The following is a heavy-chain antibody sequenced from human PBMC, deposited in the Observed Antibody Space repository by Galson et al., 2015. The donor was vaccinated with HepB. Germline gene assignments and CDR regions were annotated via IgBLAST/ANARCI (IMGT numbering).Heavy chain of an antibody. CDR1: GGSISRYY. V-gene: IGHV4-59*01. D-gene: IGHD3-9*01. CDR2: VYPGGT. CDR3: ARDRWRNNSDDYDVFPDAFDI. J-gene: IGHJ3*02. Sequence: ETLSLTCTVSGGSISRYYWSWIRQSPGKGLEWIGYVYPGGTEYSPSLKSRVTISVDTSKNQFSLRLSSVTAADTAVYYCARDRWRNNSDDYDVFPDAFDIWGQGTAVTVSS.